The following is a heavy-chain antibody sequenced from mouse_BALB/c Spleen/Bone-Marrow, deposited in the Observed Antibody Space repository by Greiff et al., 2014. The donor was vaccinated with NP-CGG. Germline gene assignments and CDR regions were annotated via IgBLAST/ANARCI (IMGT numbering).Heavy chain of an antibody. D-gene: IGHD1-2*01. CDR3: TRRTATLDY. Sequence: EVQLVESGTVLARPGASVKMSCKASGYSFTSYWIHWVKQRPGQGLEWIGAIYPGDSDTSFNQKFRDEAKLTAVTSASTAYMELSSLTNEDSAVYYCTRRTATLDYWGQGTTLTVSS. CDR2: IYPGDSDT. V-gene: IGHV1-5*01. CDR1: GYSFTSYW. J-gene: IGHJ2*01.